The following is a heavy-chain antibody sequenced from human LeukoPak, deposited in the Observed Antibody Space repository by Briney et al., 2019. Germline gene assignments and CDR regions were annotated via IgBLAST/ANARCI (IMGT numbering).Heavy chain of an antibody. CDR3: ARRKYDYVWGSYLHIDY. CDR1: GFTFRNYG. CDR2: INHSGST. J-gene: IGHJ4*02. D-gene: IGHD3-16*02. Sequence: LRLSCAASGFTFRNYGMHWIRQPPGKGLEWIGEINHSGSTNYNPSLKSRVTISVDTSKNQFSLKLSSVTAADTAVYYCARRKYDYVWGSYLHIDYWGQGTLVTVSS. V-gene: IGHV4-34*01.